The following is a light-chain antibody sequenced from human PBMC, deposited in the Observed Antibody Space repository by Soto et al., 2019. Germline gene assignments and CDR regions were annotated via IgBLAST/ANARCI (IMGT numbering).Light chain of an antibody. CDR2: KVS. CDR3: TEGTHWPIT. J-gene: IGKJ5*01. Sequence: EVGMTQAQLSLPVTLGQPASISCRSNQSLVHSDGIAYFSWFQQRPGRSPRRLIYKVSNRDSGVPARFSGSGSGTDFALKISRVAAEDVRLYCCTEGTHWPITFGQRALLEVK. V-gene: IGKV2-30*02. CDR1: QSLVHSDGIAY.